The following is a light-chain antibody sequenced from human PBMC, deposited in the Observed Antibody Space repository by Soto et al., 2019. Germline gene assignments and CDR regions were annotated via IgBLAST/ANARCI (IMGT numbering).Light chain of an antibody. V-gene: IGLV2-14*03. CDR2: DVT. CDR1: SSDVGGYDH. Sequence: QSALTQPASVSGSPGQSITISCTGTSSDVGGYDHVSWYQQHTGKAPKLIIYDVTVRPSGISPRFSGSKSDNTASLAVSGLQPEDEADYYCSSYTNKDTLLFGGGTKLTV. J-gene: IGLJ3*02. CDR3: SSYTNKDTLL.